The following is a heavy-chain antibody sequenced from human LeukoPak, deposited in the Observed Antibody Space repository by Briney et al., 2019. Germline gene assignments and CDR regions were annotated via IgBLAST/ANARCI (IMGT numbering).Heavy chain of an antibody. CDR3: AKDLGFSRFSYYFDY. CDR1: GFTFSSYA. D-gene: IGHD3-16*01. V-gene: IGHV3-23*01. J-gene: IGHJ4*02. CDR2: ISGSGGST. Sequence: PGGSLRLSCAASGFTFSSYAMSWVRQAPGKGLEWVSAISGSGGSTYYADSVKGRFTISRDNSKNTLYPQMNSLRAEDTAVYYCAKDLGFSRFSYYFDYWGQGTLVTVSS.